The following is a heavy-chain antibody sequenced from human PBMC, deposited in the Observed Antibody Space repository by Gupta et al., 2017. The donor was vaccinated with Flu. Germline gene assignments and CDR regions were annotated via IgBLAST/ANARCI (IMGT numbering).Heavy chain of an antibody. V-gene: IGHV4-61*02. Sequence: GPGLVKPSQTLSLTCTASGASLSSGTFYWGWIRQPAGQGLEWSGRIYANGGTGYNPSLKSRVTISRDTSRNHFSLNLISVTAADTAVYYCAREPTGNWGQGTLVIVSS. CDR2: IYANGGT. CDR3: AREPTGN. CDR1: GASLSSGTFY. J-gene: IGHJ4*02.